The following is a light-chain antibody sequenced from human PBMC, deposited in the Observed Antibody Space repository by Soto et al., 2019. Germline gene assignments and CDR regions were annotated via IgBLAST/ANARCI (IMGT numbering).Light chain of an antibody. CDR1: QSVSSY. Sequence: EIVLSQSPATLSLSPGERATLSCRASQSVSSYLAWYQQKPGQAPRLLIYDTSNRATGIPARFSGSGSGTDFTLTISSLEPEDFEVYYCQQRSNWPPGELTFGGGTKVEIK. V-gene: IGKV3-11*01. CDR3: QQRSNWPPGELT. J-gene: IGKJ4*01. CDR2: DTS.